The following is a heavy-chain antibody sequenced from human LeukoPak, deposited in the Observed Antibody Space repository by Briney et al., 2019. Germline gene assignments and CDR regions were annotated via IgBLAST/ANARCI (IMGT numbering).Heavy chain of an antibody. CDR3: ARGTYGYYMDV. V-gene: IGHV4-38-2*02. D-gene: IGHD4-17*01. Sequence: SETLSLTCSGPNYSISNSLYWGWLRQPPGKGLEWIGSIYRSGSTFYNPSLKSRVTISLDTSKNQFSLKLSSVTAADTAVYFCARGTYGYYMDVWGKGTTVTVSS. J-gene: IGHJ6*03. CDR2: IYRSGST. CDR1: NYSISNSLY.